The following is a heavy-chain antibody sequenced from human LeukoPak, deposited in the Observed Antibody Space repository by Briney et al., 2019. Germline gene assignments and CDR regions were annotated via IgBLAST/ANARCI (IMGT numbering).Heavy chain of an antibody. CDR3: ARRTFGDYLWFDP. J-gene: IGHJ5*02. CDR2: IYPGDSDT. V-gene: IGHV5-51*01. CDR1: GYNFAGYW. D-gene: IGHD4-17*01. Sequence: GESLKISCKGSGYNFAGYWIVWLRQMPGKVLEWMGVIYPGDSDTTYGPSFQGQVTISADKSISTAYLQWTSLKASDTAMYYCARRTFGDYLWFDPWGQGTLVTVSS.